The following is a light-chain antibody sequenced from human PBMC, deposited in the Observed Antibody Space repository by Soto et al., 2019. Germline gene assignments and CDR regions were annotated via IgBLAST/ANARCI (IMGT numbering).Light chain of an antibody. J-gene: IGLJ1*01. CDR2: GVT. CDR1: SSDVGGYNY. Sequence: QSALTQPASVSGSPGQSITISCTVTSSDVGGYNYVSWYQQHPGKAPKLMIYGVTNRPSGVSNRFSGSKTGNTASLTISGLQAEDEAYYYCFSHRRGDSHVFGTGTKVTVL. CDR3: FSHRRGDSHV. V-gene: IGLV2-14*01.